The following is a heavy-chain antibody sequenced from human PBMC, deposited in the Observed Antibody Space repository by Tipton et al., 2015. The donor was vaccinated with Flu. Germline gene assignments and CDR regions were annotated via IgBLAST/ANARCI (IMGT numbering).Heavy chain of an antibody. Sequence: TLSLTCTVSGGSISSYYWSWIRQPPGKGLEWIGYIYYSGSTNYNPSPKSRVTISVDTSKNQFSLKLSSVTAADTAVYYCARQDSSGYLGGVWGKGTTVTVSS. D-gene: IGHD3-22*01. CDR2: IYYSGST. V-gene: IGHV4-59*08. J-gene: IGHJ6*04. CDR3: ARQDSSGYLGGV. CDR1: GGSISSYY.